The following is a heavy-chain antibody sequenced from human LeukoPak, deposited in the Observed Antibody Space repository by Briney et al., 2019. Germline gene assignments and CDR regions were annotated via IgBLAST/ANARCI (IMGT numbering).Heavy chain of an antibody. Sequence: GGSLRLSCAASGFTFSNAWMSWVRPAPGKGLEWVGRIKSKTDGGTTDYAAPVKGRFTISRDDSKNTLYLQMNSLKTEDTAVYYCTTDRRALWFGEYFDYWGQGTLVTVSS. J-gene: IGHJ4*02. V-gene: IGHV3-15*01. CDR2: IKSKTDGGTT. CDR1: GFTFSNAW. D-gene: IGHD3-10*01. CDR3: TTDRRALWFGEYFDY.